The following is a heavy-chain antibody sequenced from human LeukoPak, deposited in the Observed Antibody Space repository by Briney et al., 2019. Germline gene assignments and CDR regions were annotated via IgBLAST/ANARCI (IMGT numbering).Heavy chain of an antibody. J-gene: IGHJ6*02. V-gene: IGHV3-53*01. CDR1: GFTVSSNY. CDR2: IYSGGST. D-gene: IGHD3-22*01. Sequence: LGGSLILSCAASGFTVSSNYMSWVRQAPGKGLEWVSVIYSGGSTYYAASVKGRFTISRDNGKNSLFLQMNSLRDEDTGVYYCASELVVLTSSYGLDVWGQGTTVTVSS. CDR3: ASELVVLTSSYGLDV.